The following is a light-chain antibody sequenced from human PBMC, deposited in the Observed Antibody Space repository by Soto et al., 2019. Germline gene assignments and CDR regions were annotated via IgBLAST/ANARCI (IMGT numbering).Light chain of an antibody. CDR2: EVS. J-gene: IGLJ2*01. Sequence: QSVLTQPPSASGSPGQSVTISCTGTSSDVGGYNYVSWYQQHPGKAPKLMIYEVSKRPSGVPDRFSGSKSGNTASLTVSGLKAEDEADYYCSSYAGSNNPPFGGGTKVTVL. CDR1: SSDVGGYNY. CDR3: SSYAGSNNPP. V-gene: IGLV2-8*01.